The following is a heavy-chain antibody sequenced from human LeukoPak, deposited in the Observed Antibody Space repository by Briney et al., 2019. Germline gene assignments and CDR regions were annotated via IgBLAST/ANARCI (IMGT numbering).Heavy chain of an antibody. V-gene: IGHV4-31*03. J-gene: IGHJ4*02. CDR3: ARAQSGYCGCDCYSYYFDY. CDR2: IYYSGST. D-gene: IGHD2-21*02. Sequence: PSETLSLTCTVSGGSISSGGYYWSWIRQHPGKGLEWIGYIYYSGSTYYNPSLKSRVTISVDTSKNQFSLKLSSVTAADTAVYYCARAQSGYCGCDCYSYYFDYWGQGTLVTASS. CDR1: GGSISSGGYY.